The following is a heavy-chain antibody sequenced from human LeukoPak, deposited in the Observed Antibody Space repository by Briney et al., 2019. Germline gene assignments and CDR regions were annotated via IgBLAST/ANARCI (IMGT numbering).Heavy chain of an antibody. CDR3: ARGGSSGYRSYYFGY. D-gene: IGHD3-22*01. CDR1: GVSISSSNW. J-gene: IGHJ4*02. CDR2: IYHSGST. Sequence: SETLSLTCAVSGVSISSSNWWSWVRQPPGKGLEWIGEIYHSGSTNYNPSLKSRVTISVDKSKNQFSLKLSSVTAADTAVYYCARGGSSGYRSYYFGYWGQGTLVTVSS. V-gene: IGHV4-4*02.